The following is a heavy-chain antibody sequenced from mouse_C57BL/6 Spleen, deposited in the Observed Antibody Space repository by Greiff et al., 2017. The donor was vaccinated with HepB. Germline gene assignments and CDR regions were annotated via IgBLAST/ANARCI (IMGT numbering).Heavy chain of an antibody. D-gene: IGHD2-5*01. V-gene: IGHV1-80*01. CDR2: IYPGDGDT. Sequence: VQLQQSGAELVKPGASVKISCKASGYAFSSYWMNWVKQRPGKGLEWIGQIYPGDGDTNYNGKFKGKATLTADKSSSTAYMQLSSLTSEDSAVYVCARSPYYSNYEDAMDYWGQGTSVTVSS. J-gene: IGHJ4*01. CDR1: GYAFSSYW. CDR3: ARSPYYSNYEDAMDY.